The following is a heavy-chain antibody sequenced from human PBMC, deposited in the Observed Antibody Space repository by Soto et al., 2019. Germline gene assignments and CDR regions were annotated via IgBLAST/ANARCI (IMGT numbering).Heavy chain of an antibody. D-gene: IGHD2-8*01. CDR3: AREGRIDGEVLMVYARRSLYYYGMDV. Sequence: PSETLSLTCTVSGGSISSGDYYWRWIRQPPGKGLEWIGYIYYSGSTYYNPSLKSRVTISVDTSKNQFSLKLSSVTAADTAVYYCAREGRIDGEVLMVYARRSLYYYGMDVWGQGTTVTVSS. V-gene: IGHV4-30-4*01. CDR1: GGSISSGDYY. CDR2: IYYSGST. J-gene: IGHJ6*02.